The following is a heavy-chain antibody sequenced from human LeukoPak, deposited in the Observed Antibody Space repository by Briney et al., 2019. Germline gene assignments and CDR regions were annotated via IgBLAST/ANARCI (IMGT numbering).Heavy chain of an antibody. J-gene: IGHJ4*02. CDR1: GFTFGDYA. CDR3: TRWITVSYYDF. Sequence: GGSLRLSCTGSGFTFGDYALTWVRQAPGKGLEWVGSIGSKASGGRTEYAASVKGRFSISRDDSKNTAYLQMDSLKTEDTAVFYCTRWITVSYYDFWGQGTLVSVSS. V-gene: IGHV3-49*04. CDR2: IGSKASGGRT. D-gene: IGHD4-17*01.